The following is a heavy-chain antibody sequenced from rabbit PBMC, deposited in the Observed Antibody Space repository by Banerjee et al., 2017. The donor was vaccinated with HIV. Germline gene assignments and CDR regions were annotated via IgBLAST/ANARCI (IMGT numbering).Heavy chain of an antibody. CDR3: ARDTATSFSTYGMDL. CDR1: GFSFNSGYD. CDR2: IYDGSSSNT. Sequence: QSLEESGGGLVKPGASLTLTCKASGFSFNSGYDMGWVRQDPGKGLEWIACIYDGSSSNTYSATWAKGRFTISKTSSTTVTLQMTSLTAADTATYFCARDTATSFSTYGMDLWGPGTLVTVS. D-gene: IGHD1-1*01. J-gene: IGHJ6*01. V-gene: IGHV1S40*01.